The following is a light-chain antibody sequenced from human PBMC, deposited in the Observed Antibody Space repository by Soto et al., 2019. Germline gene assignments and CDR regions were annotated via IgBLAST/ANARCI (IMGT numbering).Light chain of an antibody. Sequence: DIQMTQSPSSLSASVGDRVTISCRASQAGIASLNWYQHRPGKAPALLIYAASSLQTRVPSRFTGSGSATYFTLTLSSLHPEAFETYHCLQTYQSTPTFGQGTKVDIK. V-gene: IGKV1-39*01. CDR1: QAGIAS. J-gene: IGKJ2*01. CDR2: AAS. CDR3: LQTYQSTPT.